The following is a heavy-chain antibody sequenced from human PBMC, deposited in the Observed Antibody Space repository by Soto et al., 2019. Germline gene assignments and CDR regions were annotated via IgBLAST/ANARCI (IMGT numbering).Heavy chain of an antibody. Sequence: ASVKVSCKVSGYTLTELSMHWVRQAPGKGLEWMGGFDPEDGETIYAQKFQGRVTMTEDTSTDTAYMELSSLRSEDTAVYYCARSPDSIGYYPRWYYYGMDVWGQGTTVTVSS. D-gene: IGHD3-22*01. CDR3: ARSPDSIGYYPRWYYYGMDV. V-gene: IGHV1-24*01. CDR1: GYTLTELS. J-gene: IGHJ6*02. CDR2: FDPEDGET.